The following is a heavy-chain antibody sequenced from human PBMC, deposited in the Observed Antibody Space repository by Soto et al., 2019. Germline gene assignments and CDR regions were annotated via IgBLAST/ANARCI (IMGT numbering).Heavy chain of an antibody. CDR3: ARGGRGYSAAPRYYFDY. J-gene: IGHJ4*02. CDR2: IIPIFATV. D-gene: IGHD5-18*01. Sequence: WASVKGSCKASGGSFSSNPISWERQAPGQGLEWMAGIIPIFATVHYAQKFQGRVTITADESTSTAYMELTSLRSEDTAVYFCARGGRGYSAAPRYYFDYWGQGCLVTVSS. V-gene: IGHV1-69*13. CDR1: GGSFSSNP.